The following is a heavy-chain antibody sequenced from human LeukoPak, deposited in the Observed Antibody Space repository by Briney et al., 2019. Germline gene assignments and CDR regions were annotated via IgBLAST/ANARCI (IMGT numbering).Heavy chain of an antibody. V-gene: IGHV3-9*01. CDR1: GFTFDDYA. CDR2: ISWNSGSI. CDR3: AKSGGFDWLFGNNWFDP. D-gene: IGHD3-9*01. Sequence: HPGGSLRLSCAASGFTFDDYAMHWVRQAPGKGLEWVSGISWNSGSIGYADSVKGRFTISRDNAKNSLYLQMNSLRAEDTALYYCAKSGGFDWLFGNNWFDPWGQGTLVTVSS. J-gene: IGHJ5*02.